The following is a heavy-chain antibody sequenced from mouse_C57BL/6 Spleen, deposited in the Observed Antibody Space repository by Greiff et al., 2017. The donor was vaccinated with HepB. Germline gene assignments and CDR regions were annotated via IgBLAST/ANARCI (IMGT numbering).Heavy chain of an antibody. V-gene: IGHV3-6*01. CDR1: GYSITSGYY. J-gene: IGHJ2*01. CDR3: ARDGSGFDY. CDR2: ISYDGSN. Sequence: EVQLQESGPGLVKPSQSLSLTCSVPGYSITSGYYWNWIRQFPGNKLEWMGYISYDGSNNYNPSLKNRISITRDTSKNQFFLKWNSVTTEDTATYYCARDGSGFDYWGQGTTLTVSS.